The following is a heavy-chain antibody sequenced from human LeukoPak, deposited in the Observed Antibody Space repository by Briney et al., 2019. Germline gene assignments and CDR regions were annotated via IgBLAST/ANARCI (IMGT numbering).Heavy chain of an antibody. CDR2: ISSSGNTI. D-gene: IGHD3-10*01. V-gene: IGHV3-11*01. CDR1: GFIFSDSY. CDR3: ADLHYFASRY. J-gene: IGHJ4*02. Sequence: PGGSLRLSCAASGFIFSDSYMIWIRQAPGRGLEWVSYISSSGNTIYSADSVKGRFTISRDNAKDSLYLQMNGLRVEDTAVYYCADLHYFASRYWGQGTLVTVSS.